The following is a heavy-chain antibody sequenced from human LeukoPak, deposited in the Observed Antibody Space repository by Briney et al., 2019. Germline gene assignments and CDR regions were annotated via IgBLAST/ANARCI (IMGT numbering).Heavy chain of an antibody. CDR3: ARQYYDNTGYNYFDY. Sequence: PSETLSLTCTVYGGSITGSSYYWGWIRQPPGKGLEWIGSMYYSGSTYYNPSLKSRLTISVDTSKNQFSLKLTSVTAADTAVYYCARQYYDNTGYNYFDYWGHGTLVTVSS. J-gene: IGHJ4*01. CDR1: GGSITGSSYY. V-gene: IGHV4-39*01. CDR2: MYYSGST. D-gene: IGHD3-16*01.